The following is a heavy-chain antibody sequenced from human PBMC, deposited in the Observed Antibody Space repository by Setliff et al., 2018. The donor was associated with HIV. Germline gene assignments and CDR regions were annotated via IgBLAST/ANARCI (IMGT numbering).Heavy chain of an antibody. CDR1: GGSFSSYY. V-gene: IGHV4-34*01. J-gene: IGHJ4*01. CDR2: INHSGST. Sequence: PSETLSLTCAVYGGSFSSYYWSWIRQPPGKGLEWLGEINHSGSTAYNLALESRVSMSIDTSKNQFSLKLTSVTAADTAIYYCARGRDYTGSWFRPFYLDFWGHGNLVTVSS. D-gene: IGHD3-3*01. CDR3: ARGRDYTGSWFRPFYLDF.